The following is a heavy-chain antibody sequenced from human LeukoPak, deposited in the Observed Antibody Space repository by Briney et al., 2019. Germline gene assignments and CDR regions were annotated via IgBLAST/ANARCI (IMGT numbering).Heavy chain of an antibody. Sequence: GGSLRLSCAASGFTFSSYGMHWVRQAPGKGLEWVAVISYDGSNKYYADSVKGRFTISRDNSKNTLYLQMNSLRAEDTAVYYCARDRYYYDSSGENLLDYWGQGTLVTVSS. D-gene: IGHD3-22*01. V-gene: IGHV3-30*03. CDR2: ISYDGSNK. J-gene: IGHJ4*02. CDR1: GFTFSSYG. CDR3: ARDRYYYDSSGENLLDY.